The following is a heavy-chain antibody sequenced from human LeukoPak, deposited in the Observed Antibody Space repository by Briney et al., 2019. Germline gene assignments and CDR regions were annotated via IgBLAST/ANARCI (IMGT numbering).Heavy chain of an antibody. J-gene: IGHJ4*02. V-gene: IGHV3-74*01. D-gene: IGHD7-27*01. CDR3: ATSLGPLAEY. CDR2: INSGGSGT. Sequence: PGGSLRLSCAASGFAFSSDLMHWVRQTPGKGLVWVSRINSGGSGTSYADSVEGRFTISRDNAKNTLYLQMNSLKGEDTAVYYCATSLGPLAEYWGRGTLVTVSS. CDR1: GFAFSSDL.